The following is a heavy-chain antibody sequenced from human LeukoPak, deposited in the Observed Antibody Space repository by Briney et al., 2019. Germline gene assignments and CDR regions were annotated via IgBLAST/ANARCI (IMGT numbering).Heavy chain of an antibody. Sequence: KASETLSLTCTVSGDSVSTYYWSWIRQPPGKGLEWIGHIHYSGSTKYNPSLKSRVTMAVDTSKNQFSLKLSSVTAADTAVYYCARHFDTSGPLGPNDYWGQGTLVTVSS. D-gene: IGHD6-19*01. CDR2: IHYSGST. J-gene: IGHJ4*02. CDR1: GDSVSTYY. V-gene: IGHV4-59*08. CDR3: ARHFDTSGPLGPNDY.